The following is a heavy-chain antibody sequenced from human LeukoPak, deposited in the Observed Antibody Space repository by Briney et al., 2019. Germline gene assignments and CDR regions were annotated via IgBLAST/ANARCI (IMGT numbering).Heavy chain of an antibody. Sequence: SQILSLTCAVSGGSISSGGYSWSWIRQPPGKGLEWIGYIYHSGSTYYNPSLKSRVTISADRSKNQFSLKLSSVTAADTAVYYCARAQEGYYYDSSGRRGAFDIWGQGTMVTVSS. V-gene: IGHV4-30-2*01. J-gene: IGHJ3*02. CDR3: ARAQEGYYYDSSGRRGAFDI. D-gene: IGHD3-22*01. CDR1: GGSISSGGYS. CDR2: IYHSGST.